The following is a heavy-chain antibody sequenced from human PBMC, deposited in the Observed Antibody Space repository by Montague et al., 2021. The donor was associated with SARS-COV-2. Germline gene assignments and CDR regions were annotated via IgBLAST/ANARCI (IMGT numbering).Heavy chain of an antibody. Sequence: SETLSLTCYVSGGSTSNYYWTWIRQSPGKGLQWIGYIFYTGSTKFNPSLKRRVSMSLDTSKNHFSLRLSAVTAADTARYYCARAQNICFIANCVNYFDLWGLGALVTVSS. CDR1: GGSTSNYY. CDR3: ARAQNICFIANCVNYFDL. CDR2: IFYTGST. J-gene: IGHJ4*02. V-gene: IGHV4-59*01. D-gene: IGHD2-15*01.